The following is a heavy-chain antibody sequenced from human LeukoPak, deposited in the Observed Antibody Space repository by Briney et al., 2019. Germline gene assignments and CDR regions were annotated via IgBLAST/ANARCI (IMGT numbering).Heavy chain of an antibody. Sequence: GGSLRLSCAASGFTFSSFGMHWVRQAPGKGLEWVAFIRYDGSNKYYTDSVKGRFTISRDNSKNTLYLQMNSLRAEDTAVYYCAKAPPSRVAAAEHYYYYMDVWGKGTTVTVSS. J-gene: IGHJ6*03. V-gene: IGHV3-30*02. CDR2: IRYDGSNK. CDR3: AKAPPSRVAAAEHYYYYMDV. CDR1: GFTFSSFG. D-gene: IGHD6-13*01.